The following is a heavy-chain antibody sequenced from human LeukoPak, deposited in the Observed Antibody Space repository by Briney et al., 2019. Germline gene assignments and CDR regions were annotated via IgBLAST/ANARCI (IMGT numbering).Heavy chain of an antibody. CDR1: GFTFSSYW. CDR2: ISSDSAMR. V-gene: IGHV3-48*04. J-gene: IGHJ5*02. CDR3: ARDGGDGSGSPT. Sequence: GGSLRLSCAASGFTFSSYWMSWVRQAPGKGLEWISYISSDSAMRYYADSVKGRFTISRDYAKNSLYLHMNSLTVDDTAVYYCARDGGDGSGSPTWGQGTLITVSS. D-gene: IGHD3-10*01.